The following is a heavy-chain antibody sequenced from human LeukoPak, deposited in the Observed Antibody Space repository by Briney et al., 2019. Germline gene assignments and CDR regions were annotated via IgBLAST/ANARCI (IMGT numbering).Heavy chain of an antibody. Sequence: PSRTLSLTCTVSGGSISSGGYYWSWIRQHPGKGLVWIGYIYYSGSTYYNPSLKSRVTISVDTSKNQFSLKLSSVTAADTAVYYCARGIAAAGPRYYFDYWGQGTLVTVSS. CDR3: ARGIAAAGPRYYFDY. CDR2: IYYSGST. D-gene: IGHD6-13*01. CDR1: GGSISSGGYY. V-gene: IGHV4-31*03. J-gene: IGHJ4*02.